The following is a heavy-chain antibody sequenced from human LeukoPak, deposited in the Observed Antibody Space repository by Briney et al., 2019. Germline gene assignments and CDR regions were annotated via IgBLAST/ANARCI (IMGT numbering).Heavy chain of an antibody. Sequence: SETLSLTCTVSGGSTSSGTYYWTWIRQPAGKGLEWIGRIYTTGSTNYNPSLKSRVTMSTDTSKNQFSLKLSSVTAADTAVYYCARYPNRSSWYERDAFDIWGQGTMVTVSS. CDR3: ARYPNRSSWYERDAFDI. CDR2: IYTTGST. D-gene: IGHD6-13*01. V-gene: IGHV4-4*07. CDR1: GGSTSSGTYY. J-gene: IGHJ3*02.